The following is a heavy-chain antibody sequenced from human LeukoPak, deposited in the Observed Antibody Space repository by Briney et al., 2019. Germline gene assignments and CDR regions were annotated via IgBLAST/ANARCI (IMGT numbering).Heavy chain of an antibody. V-gene: IGHV3-23*01. CDR2: ISGSGGST. CDR1: GFTFSSYA. Sequence: GGSLRLSCAASGFTFSSYAMSWVRQAPRKGLEWVSAISGSGGSTYYADPAKGRFTISRDNSKNTLYLQMNSLRAEDTAAYYCAKVKSDDFWSGYLFDYWGQGTLVTVSS. D-gene: IGHD3-3*01. J-gene: IGHJ4*02. CDR3: AKVKSDDFWSGYLFDY.